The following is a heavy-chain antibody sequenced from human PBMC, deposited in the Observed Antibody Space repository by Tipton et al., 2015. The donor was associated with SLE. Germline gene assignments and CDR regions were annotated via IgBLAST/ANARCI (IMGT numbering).Heavy chain of an antibody. Sequence: TLSLTCTVSGGSLSSHYWSWIRQPPGKGLEWIGYIYYSGSTNYNPSLKSRVTISVDTSKNQFPLKLSSVTAADTAVYYCARDMAAAGDYYGMDVWDQGTTVTVSS. CDR1: GGSLSSHY. CDR2: IYYSGST. D-gene: IGHD6-13*01. V-gene: IGHV4-59*11. J-gene: IGHJ6*02. CDR3: ARDMAAAGDYYGMDV.